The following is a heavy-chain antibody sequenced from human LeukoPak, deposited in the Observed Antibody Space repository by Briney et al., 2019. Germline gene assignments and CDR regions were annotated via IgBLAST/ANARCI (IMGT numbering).Heavy chain of an antibody. V-gene: IGHV3-21*01. CDR1: GFTFSSYA. D-gene: IGHD5-18*01. J-gene: IGHJ4*02. Sequence: PGGSLRLSCAASGFTFSSYAMSWVRQAPGKGLEWVSSISSSSSYIYYADSVKGRFTISRDNAKNSLYLQMNSLRAEDTAVYYCAGSEYSYGYVYAYWGQGTLVTVSS. CDR3: AGSEYSYGYVYAY. CDR2: ISSSSSYI.